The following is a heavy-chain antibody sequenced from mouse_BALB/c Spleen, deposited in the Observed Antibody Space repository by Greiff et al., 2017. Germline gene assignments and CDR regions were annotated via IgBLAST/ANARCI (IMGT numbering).Heavy chain of an antibody. J-gene: IGHJ4*01. D-gene: IGHD2-4*01. CDR2: IDPSDSET. V-gene: IGHV1-69*02. CDR3: ASDYDGGGYAMDY. Sequence: QVQLQQPGAELVKPGAPVKLSCKASGYTFTSYWMNWVKQRPGRGLEWIGRIDPSDSETHYNQKFKDKATLTVDKSSSTAYIQLSSLTSEDSAVYYCASDYDGGGYAMDYWGQGTSVTVSS. CDR1: GYTFTSYW.